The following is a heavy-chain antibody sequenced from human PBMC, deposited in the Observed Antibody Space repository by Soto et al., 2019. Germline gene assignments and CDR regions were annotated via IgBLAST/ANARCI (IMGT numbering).Heavy chain of an antibody. CDR3: ARSRNLDV. J-gene: IGHJ6*02. CDR1: GGSFSGWH. D-gene: IGHD1-1*01. V-gene: IGHV4-34*01. CDR2: ASHTGGT. Sequence: QVQVQPWGAGLLKFSETLSLTCAVNGGSFSGWHWNWIRQPPGKGLESIGEASHTGGTNYNPSLERRVTVSADRSRNQLSLKLTSVSAAGTAVYYCARSRNLDVWGPGTKVIVSS.